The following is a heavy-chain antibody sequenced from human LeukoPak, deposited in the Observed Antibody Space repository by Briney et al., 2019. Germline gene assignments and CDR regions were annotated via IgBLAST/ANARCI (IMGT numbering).Heavy chain of an antibody. Sequence: SETLSLTCTVSGYSISSGYYWGWIRQPPGKGLEWIGSIYHSGSTYYNPSLKSRVTISVDTSKNQFSLKLSSVTAADTAVYYCARDQLTTVTPGDYWGQGTLVTVSS. D-gene: IGHD4-17*01. CDR3: ARDQLTTVTPGDY. CDR1: GYSISSGYY. CDR2: IYHSGST. J-gene: IGHJ4*02. V-gene: IGHV4-38-2*02.